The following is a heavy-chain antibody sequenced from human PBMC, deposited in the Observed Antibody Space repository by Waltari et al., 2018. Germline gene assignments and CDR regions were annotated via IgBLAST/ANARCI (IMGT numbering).Heavy chain of an antibody. J-gene: IGHJ6*02. D-gene: IGHD3-16*01. CDR1: GFTFRDNA. CDR2: IIADGSGT. CDR3: AREVWGYMES. V-gene: IGHV3-64*07. Sequence: EVQLVESGGGLVQPGGSLRLPCVASGFTFRDNAMHWFRQVPGKGLASISAIIADGSGTNYADSVKGRFTISRDNSKNTVYLQMGSLRAEDTALYYCAREVWGYMESWGQGTTVTVSS.